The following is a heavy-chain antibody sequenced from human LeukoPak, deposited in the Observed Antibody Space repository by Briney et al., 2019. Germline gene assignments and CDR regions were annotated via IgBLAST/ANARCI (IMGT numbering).Heavy chain of an antibody. J-gene: IGHJ6*04. V-gene: IGHV3-7*03. CDR3: ARDTRAGSVGYYYGMDV. CDR2: IKQDGSEK. D-gene: IGHD3-16*01. CDR1: GFTFSSYW. Sequence: GGSLRLSCAASGFTFSSYWMSWVRQAPGKGLEWVANIKQDGSEKYYVDSVKGRFTISRDNAKNSLYLQMNSLRAEDTAVYYCARDTRAGSVGYYYGMDVWGKGTTVTVSS.